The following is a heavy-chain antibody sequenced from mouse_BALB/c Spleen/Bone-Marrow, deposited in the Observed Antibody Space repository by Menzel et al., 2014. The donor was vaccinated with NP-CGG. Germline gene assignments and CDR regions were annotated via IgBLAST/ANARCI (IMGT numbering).Heavy chain of an antibody. CDR2: INVGSGGT. CDR1: GYAFTNYV. D-gene: IGHD2-2*01. CDR3: ARYGYHVGAMDY. Sequence: QVHVKQSGAELVRPGPSVQVSCKASGYAFTNYVIEWVKQRPGQGLEWIGVINVGSGGTNYNEKFKGKATLTGDKSSNTAYMQLNSLTSDDSAVYVCARYGYHVGAMDYWGQGTSVAVSS. V-gene: IGHV1-54*01. J-gene: IGHJ4*01.